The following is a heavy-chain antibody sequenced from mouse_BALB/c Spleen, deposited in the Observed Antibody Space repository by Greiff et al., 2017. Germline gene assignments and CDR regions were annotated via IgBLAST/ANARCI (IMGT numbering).Heavy chain of an antibody. J-gene: IGHJ1*01. CDR1: GYTFTSYN. CDR3: AREGDGYYWYFDV. Sequence: QVQLQQSGAELVKPGASVKMSCKASGYTFTSYNMHWVKQTPGQGLEWIGAIYPGNGDTSYNQKFKGKATLTADKSSSTAYMQLSSLTSEDSAVYYCAREGDGYYWYFDVWGAGTTVTVSS. V-gene: IGHV1-12*01. CDR2: IYPGNGDT. D-gene: IGHD2-3*01.